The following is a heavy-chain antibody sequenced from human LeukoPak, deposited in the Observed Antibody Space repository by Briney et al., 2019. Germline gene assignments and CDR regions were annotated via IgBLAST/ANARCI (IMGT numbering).Heavy chain of an antibody. CDR3: ARSRSFGYCSGGSCYFGAFDI. CDR1: GFTFSSYS. CDR2: ISSSSSTI. D-gene: IGHD2-15*01. V-gene: IGHV3-48*02. Sequence: GGSLRLSCAASGFTFSSYSMNWVRQAPGKGLEWVSYISSSSSTIYYADSVNGRFTISRDNAKNSLYLQMNSLRDEDTAVYYCARSRSFGYCSGGSCYFGAFDIWGQGTMVTVSS. J-gene: IGHJ3*02.